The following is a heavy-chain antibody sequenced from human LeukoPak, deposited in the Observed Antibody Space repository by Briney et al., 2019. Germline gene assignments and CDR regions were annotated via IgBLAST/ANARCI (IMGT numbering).Heavy chain of an antibody. D-gene: IGHD1-26*01. CDR1: GFTFSSYS. V-gene: IGHV3-21*01. Sequence: GGTLRLSCAASGFTFSSYSMNWVRQAPGKGREWVSSISSSSSYIYYADSVKGRFTISRDNDKNSLYLQMNSLRAEDTAVYYCARDLPVVGATGIDYWGQGTLVTVSS. CDR3: ARDLPVVGATGIDY. CDR2: ISSSSSYI. J-gene: IGHJ4*02.